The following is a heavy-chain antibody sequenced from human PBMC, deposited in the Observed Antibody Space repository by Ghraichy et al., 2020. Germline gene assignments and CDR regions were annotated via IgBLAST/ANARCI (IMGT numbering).Heavy chain of an antibody. CDR3: ARPPSGRGDRKYGMDV. D-gene: IGHD6-25*01. V-gene: IGHV3-30*04. J-gene: IGHJ6*02. CDR2: ISYDGSNK. Sequence: GGSLRLSCAASGFTFSSYAMHWVRQAPGKGLEWVAVISYDGSNKYYADSVKGRFTISRDNSKNTLYLQMNSLRAEDTAVYYCARPPSGRGDRKYGMDVWGQGTTVTVSS. CDR1: GFTFSSYA.